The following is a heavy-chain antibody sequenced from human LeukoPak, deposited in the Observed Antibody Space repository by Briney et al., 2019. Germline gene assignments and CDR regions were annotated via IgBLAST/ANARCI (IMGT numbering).Heavy chain of an antibody. Sequence: GESLKISCNGSGYSFTIYWLGWGRQMPGKGLEWMGIIYPGDSDTRYSPSFQGQVTISADKSISTAYLQWSSLKASDTAMYYCAWGWELAAAGPIRNYFDYWGQGTLVTVSS. CDR1: GYSFTIYW. V-gene: IGHV5-51*01. CDR2: IYPGDSDT. D-gene: IGHD6-13*01. CDR3: AWGWELAAAGPIRNYFDY. J-gene: IGHJ4*02.